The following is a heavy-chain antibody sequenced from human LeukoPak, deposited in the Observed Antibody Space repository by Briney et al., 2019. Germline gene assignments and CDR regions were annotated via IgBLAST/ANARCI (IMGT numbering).Heavy chain of an antibody. J-gene: IGHJ4*02. CDR2: IKPDGSEK. D-gene: IGHD2-8*02. CDR1: GFTFSSYC. CDR3: ARGGSWSWDN. Sequence: GGSLRLSCVPSGFTFSSYCMNCVRQAPGKGLGWVAIIKPDGSEKFYADSVRGRFTISRDNAKNSLYLQMNSLRADDTAVYYCARGGSWSWDNWGQGTLVTVSS. V-gene: IGHV3-7*01.